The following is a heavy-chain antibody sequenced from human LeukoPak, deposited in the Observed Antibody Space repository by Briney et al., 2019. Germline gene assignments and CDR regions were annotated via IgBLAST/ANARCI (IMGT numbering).Heavy chain of an antibody. CDR3: ARARTYYYDSSGYYLGPHDAFDI. V-gene: IGHV3-21*01. CDR2: ISSSSSYI. CDR1: GFTFSSYS. J-gene: IGHJ3*02. D-gene: IGHD3-22*01. Sequence: PGGSLRLSCAASGFTFSSYSMNWVRQAPGKGLEWVSSISSSSSYIYYADLVKGRFTISRDNAKNSLYLQMNSLRAEDTAVYYCARARTYYYDSSGYYLGPHDAFDIWGQGTMVTVSS.